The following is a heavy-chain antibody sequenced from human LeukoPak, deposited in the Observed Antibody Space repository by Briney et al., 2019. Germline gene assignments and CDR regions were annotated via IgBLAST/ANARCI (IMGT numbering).Heavy chain of an antibody. CDR2: ISAYNGNT. CDR3: ATAGMVRGVIKSPDY. J-gene: IGHJ4*02. V-gene: IGHV1-18*01. D-gene: IGHD3-10*01. Sequence: ASVKVSCKASGYTFTSYGISWVRQAPGQGLEWMGWISAYNGNTNYAQKLQGRVTMTTDTSTSTAYMELRSLRSDDTAVYYCATAGMVRGVIKSPDYWGQGTLVTVSS. CDR1: GYTFTSYG.